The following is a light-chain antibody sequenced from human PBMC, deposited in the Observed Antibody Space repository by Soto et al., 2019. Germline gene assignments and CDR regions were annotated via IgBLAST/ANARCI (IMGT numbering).Light chain of an antibody. CDR3: QQSYGAPLT. J-gene: IGKJ4*01. V-gene: IGKV4-1*01. CDR1: QSVLYSSNNKNY. CDR2: WAS. Sequence: DIVMTQSPDSLAVSLGERATINCKSSQSVLYSSNNKNYVAWYQQKPGQPPKLIVYWASTRESGVPDRFSGSGSGTDFTLTISNLQAEDVAVYYCQQSYGAPLTFGGGTKVDIK.